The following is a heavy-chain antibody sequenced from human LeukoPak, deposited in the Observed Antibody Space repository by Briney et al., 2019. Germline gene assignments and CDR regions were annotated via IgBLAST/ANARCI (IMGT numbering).Heavy chain of an antibody. V-gene: IGHV5-51*01. CDR2: TFAGYSYT. D-gene: IGHD4-17*01. J-gene: IGHJ2*01. CDR1: GYNFTPYW. Sequence: GESLKISCQSSGYNFTPYWIVWVRQMPGKGLEWMGITFAGYSYTIYSPSFQGQVTISVDKSISTAYLQWSSLKASDTAMYYCAXHFHPAETTGGYFDLWGRGTLVTVSA. CDR3: AXHFHPAETTGGYFDL.